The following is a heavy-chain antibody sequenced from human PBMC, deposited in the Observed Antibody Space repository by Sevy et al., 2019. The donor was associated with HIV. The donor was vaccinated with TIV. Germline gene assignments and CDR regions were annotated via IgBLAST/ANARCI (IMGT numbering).Heavy chain of an antibody. V-gene: IGHV3-23*01. D-gene: IGHD3-16*01. CDR3: AKGKDHSDYVRGAFDM. Sequence: GGSLRLSCAASGFTFSNSAMNWVRQAPGKGLEWVSVIRGSTGRTFYADPGKGRFTISRDNSNNWLYLQMNNLRAEDTAVYHCAKGKDHSDYVRGAFDMWGQGTVVTVSS. CDR1: GFTFSNSA. J-gene: IGHJ3*02. CDR2: IRGSTGRT.